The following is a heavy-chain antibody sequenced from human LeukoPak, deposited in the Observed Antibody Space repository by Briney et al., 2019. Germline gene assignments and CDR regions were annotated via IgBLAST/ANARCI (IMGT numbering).Heavy chain of an antibody. Sequence: SETLSLTCTVSGGSISSSSYYWSWIRQPPGKGLEWIGYIYYSGSTNYNPSLKSRVTISVDTSKNQFSLKLSSVTAADTAVYYCARDLVVRGVIITEGVWGQGTLVTVSS. CDR1: GGSISSSSYY. V-gene: IGHV4-61*01. J-gene: IGHJ4*02. CDR2: IYYSGST. D-gene: IGHD3-10*01. CDR3: ARDLVVRGVIITEGV.